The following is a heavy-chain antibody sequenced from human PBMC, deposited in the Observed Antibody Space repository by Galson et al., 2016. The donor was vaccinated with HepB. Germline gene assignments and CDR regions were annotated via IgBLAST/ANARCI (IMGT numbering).Heavy chain of an antibody. J-gene: IGHJ6*02. CDR2: IKQDGSEK. Sequence: SLRLSCAASGFTFSSYSMTWVRQAPGEGLEWVANIKQDGSEKYYVDSVKGRFTISRDNAKNSLYLQMNSLSGEDTAVYYRARGRGVDVWGQGTTVTVSS. V-gene: IGHV3-7*03. CDR3: ARGRGVDV. CDR1: GFTFSSYS.